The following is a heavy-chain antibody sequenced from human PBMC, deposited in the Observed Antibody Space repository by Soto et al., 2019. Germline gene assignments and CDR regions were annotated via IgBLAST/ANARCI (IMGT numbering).Heavy chain of an antibody. CDR2: IYYSGST. D-gene: IGHD5-18*01. CDR3: ARPIHLWGLFAY. Sequence: PSETLSLTCTVSGGSISSGGYYWSWIRQHPGKGLEWIGYIYYSGSTYYNPSLKSRVTISVDTSKNQFSLKLSSVTAADTAVYYCARPIHLWGLFAYWGQGTLVTVSS. V-gene: IGHV4-31*03. CDR1: GGSISSGGYY. J-gene: IGHJ4*02.